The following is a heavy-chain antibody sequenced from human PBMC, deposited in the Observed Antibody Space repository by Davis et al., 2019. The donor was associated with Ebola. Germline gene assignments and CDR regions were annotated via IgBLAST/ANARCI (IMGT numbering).Heavy chain of an antibody. J-gene: IGHJ5*02. CDR2: ISTDVSST. Sequence: PGGSLRLSCAASGFTFSRYWMHWVRQAPGKGLVWVSRISTDVSSTSYADSVKGRFTISRDNAKHTLYLQMNSLRAEDTAVYYCARDRYSSSWLQGFDPWGQGTLVTVSS. V-gene: IGHV3-74*01. CDR1: GFTFSRYW. CDR3: ARDRYSSSWLQGFDP. D-gene: IGHD6-13*01.